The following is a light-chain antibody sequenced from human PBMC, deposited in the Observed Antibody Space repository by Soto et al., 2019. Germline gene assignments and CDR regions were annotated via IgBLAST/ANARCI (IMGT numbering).Light chain of an antibody. V-gene: IGKV1-9*01. Sequence: IQLTQSPLSLSASIGDKVTITCRASQGIAGSLAWYQQKPGKAPRLLIYSASTLQSGVPSRFSGSGSGTDFTLTVINLQPEDFATYYCQYIRDYPLTFGGGTKVDIK. CDR3: QYIRDYPLT. CDR1: QGIAGS. J-gene: IGKJ4*01. CDR2: SAS.